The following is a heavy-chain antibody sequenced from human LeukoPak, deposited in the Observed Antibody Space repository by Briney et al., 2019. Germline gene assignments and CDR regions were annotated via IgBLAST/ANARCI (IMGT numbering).Heavy chain of an antibody. J-gene: IGHJ4*02. Sequence: GASVKVSCKASGGTFSSYAISWVRQAPGQGLEWMGRIIPILGIANYAQKFQGRVTITADKSTSTAYMELSSLRSEDTAVYYCAREKYYYDSSADYWGQGTLVTVSS. V-gene: IGHV1-69*04. CDR2: IIPILGIA. D-gene: IGHD3-22*01. CDR3: AREKYYYDSSADY. CDR1: GGTFSSYA.